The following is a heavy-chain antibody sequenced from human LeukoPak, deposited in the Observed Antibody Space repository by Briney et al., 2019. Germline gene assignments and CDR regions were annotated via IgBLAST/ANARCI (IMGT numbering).Heavy chain of an antibody. CDR2: IYTSGST. Sequence: SQTLSLTRTVSGGSISSYYWSWIRQPAGKGLEWIGGIYTSGSTNYSPSLKSRVTMSVDTSKNQFSLKLSSVTAADTVVYYCARLGAVAGIPVDAFDIWGQGTMDTVSS. V-gene: IGHV4-4*07. D-gene: IGHD6-19*01. CDR1: GGSISSYY. CDR3: ARLGAVAGIPVDAFDI. J-gene: IGHJ3*02.